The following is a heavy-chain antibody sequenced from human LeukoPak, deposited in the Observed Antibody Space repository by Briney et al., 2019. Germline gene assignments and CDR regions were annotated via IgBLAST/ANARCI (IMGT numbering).Heavy chain of an antibody. J-gene: IGHJ6*03. CDR1: GFTFSSYG. D-gene: IGHD3-3*01. Sequence: GGSLRLSCAASGFTFSSYGMHWVRQAPGKGLEWVAAIWYDGSNKYYADSVKGRFTISRDNSKNTLYLQMNSLRAEDTAVYYCSREWLPSSYYYYMDVWGKGTTVTVSS. CDR2: IWYDGSNK. CDR3: SREWLPSSYYYYMDV. V-gene: IGHV3-33*01.